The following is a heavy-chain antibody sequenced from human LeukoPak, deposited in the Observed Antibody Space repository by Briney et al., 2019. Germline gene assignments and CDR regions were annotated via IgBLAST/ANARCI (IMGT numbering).Heavy chain of an antibody. Sequence: GGSLRLSCVASGFNFSNYEMNWVRQGPGKGLEWVSDISSIAGTIYYANSVKGRFTISRDNAKNSLYLHMNSLRAEDTGVYYCARNIFRNGYYEGGMDVWGLGTTVTVSS. CDR1: GFNFSNYE. J-gene: IGHJ6*01. V-gene: IGHV3-48*03. D-gene: IGHD3-3*01. CDR3: ARNIFRNGYYEGGMDV. CDR2: ISSIAGTI.